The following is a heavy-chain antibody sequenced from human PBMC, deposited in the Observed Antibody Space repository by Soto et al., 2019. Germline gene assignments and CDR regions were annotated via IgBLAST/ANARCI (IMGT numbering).Heavy chain of an antibody. J-gene: IGHJ3*02. V-gene: IGHV4-59*01. Sequence: SETLSLTCTVSGGSISSYYWSWIRQPPGKGLEWIGYIYYSGSTNYNPSLKSRVTISVDTSKNQFSLKLSSVTAADTAVYYCARDFPHSSSSGAFDIWGQGTMVTVSS. CDR2: IYYSGST. CDR1: GGSISSYY. D-gene: IGHD6-6*01. CDR3: ARDFPHSSSSGAFDI.